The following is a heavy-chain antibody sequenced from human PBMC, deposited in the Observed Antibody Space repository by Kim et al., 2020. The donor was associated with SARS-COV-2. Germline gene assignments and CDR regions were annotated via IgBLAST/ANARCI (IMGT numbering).Heavy chain of an antibody. V-gene: IGHV3-23*01. D-gene: IGHD1-26*01. CDR1: GFTFSSYA. CDR2: ISGSGGST. J-gene: IGHJ4*02. Sequence: GGSLRLSCAASGFTFSSYAMSWVRQAPGKGLEWVSAISGSGGSTYYADSVKGRFTISRDNSKNTLYLQMNSLRAEDTAVYYCAKGSFGIVGATDYFDYWGQGTLVTVSS. CDR3: AKGSFGIVGATDYFDY.